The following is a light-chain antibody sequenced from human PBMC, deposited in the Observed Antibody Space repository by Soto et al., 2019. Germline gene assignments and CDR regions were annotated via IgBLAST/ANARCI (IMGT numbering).Light chain of an antibody. V-gene: IGKV1-39*01. J-gene: IGKJ2*03. Sequence: DIQITHSPSSLSASVGDRVTISCRASHSISSYLNWYQQKPGKAPNLLIYTASSLQRGVPSRFSGSGSGTDFTLTINSLQPEDFATYYCQQTYSTPYSFGQGTKVDIK. CDR2: TAS. CDR3: QQTYSTPYS. CDR1: HSISSY.